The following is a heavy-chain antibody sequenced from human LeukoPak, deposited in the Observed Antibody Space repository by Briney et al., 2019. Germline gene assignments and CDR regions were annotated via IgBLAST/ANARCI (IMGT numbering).Heavy chain of an antibody. D-gene: IGHD3-16*01. CDR1: DDSISDYY. CDR2: IHNSGTS. V-gene: IGHV4-59*01. J-gene: IGHJ4*02. CDR3: TRGAGWLIDY. Sequence: KPSETLSPTCTVSDDSISDYYRGWIRQPPGKGLEWIGYIHNSGTSTYNLSLKSRVTISADTSKNQFSLKLNSMTTADTAVYYCTRGAGWLIDYWGQGILVTVSS.